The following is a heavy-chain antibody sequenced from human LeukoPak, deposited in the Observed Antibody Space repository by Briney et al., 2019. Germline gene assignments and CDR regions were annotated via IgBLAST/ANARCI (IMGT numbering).Heavy chain of an antibody. D-gene: IGHD7-27*01. CDR1: GGSISSYY. CDR2: IYTSGST. J-gene: IGHJ5*02. Sequence: PSETLSLTCTVSGGSISSYYLSWIRQPAGKGLEWIGRIYTSGSTNYNPSLKSRAIMSVDTSKNQFSLKLSSVTAADTAVYYCARDREAVANWGYDWFDPWGQGTLVTVSS. V-gene: IGHV4-4*07. CDR3: ARDREAVANWGYDWFDP.